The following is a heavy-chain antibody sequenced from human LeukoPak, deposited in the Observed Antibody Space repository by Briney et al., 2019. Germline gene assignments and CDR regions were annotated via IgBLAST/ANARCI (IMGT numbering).Heavy chain of an antibody. J-gene: IGHJ5*02. D-gene: IGHD2-2*01. CDR3: ARHPVPAADISGWFDP. CDR2: IYHSGST. Sequence: SSETLSLTCAVSGYSISSGYYWGWIRPPPGKGLEWIGSIYHSGSTYYNPSLKSRVTISVVPSKNQFSLKLSSVTAADTAVYYCARHPVPAADISGWFDPWGQGTLVTVSS. CDR1: GYSISSGYY. V-gene: IGHV4-38-2*01.